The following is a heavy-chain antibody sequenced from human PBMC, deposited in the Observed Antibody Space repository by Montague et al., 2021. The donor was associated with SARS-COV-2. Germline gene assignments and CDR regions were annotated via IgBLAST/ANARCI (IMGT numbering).Heavy chain of an antibody. J-gene: IGHJ4*02. D-gene: IGHD5-18*01. Sequence: VKPTQTLTLTCTFSGFSLSTSGVGVGWIRQPPGKALEWLALIYWDDDKRYSPSPKSRLTITKDTSKNQVVLTMTNVDPVDTATYFCAHRPGYNFGNPYFDYWGQGTLVTVSS. CDR3: AHRPGYNFGNPYFDY. CDR1: GFSLSTSGVG. CDR2: IYWDDDK. V-gene: IGHV2-5*02.